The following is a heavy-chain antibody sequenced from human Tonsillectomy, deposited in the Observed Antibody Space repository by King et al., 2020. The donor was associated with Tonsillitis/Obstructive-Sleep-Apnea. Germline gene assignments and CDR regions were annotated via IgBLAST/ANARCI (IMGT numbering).Heavy chain of an antibody. CDR3: ARVGYDNWFDP. CDR2: IYYSWST. Sequence: QLQESGPGLVKPSETLSLTCTVSGGSISSYYWSWILQPPGKGLEWIGYIYYSWSTNYNPSLQSRVTISVDTSKNQFSLKLSSVTAADTAVYYCARVGYDNWFDPWGQGTLVTVSS. V-gene: IGHV4-59*01. CDR1: GGSISSYY. J-gene: IGHJ5*02. D-gene: IGHD1-1*01.